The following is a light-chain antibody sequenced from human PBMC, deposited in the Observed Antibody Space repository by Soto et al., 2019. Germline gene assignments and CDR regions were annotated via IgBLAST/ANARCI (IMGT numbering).Light chain of an antibody. CDR2: AAS. Sequence: NHMTRLPYRVSVSIGDSLIMTYLASKNINTLVALYQQKPGKAPKLLIYAASTWQSGVPSRFSGSGSGTEFNLTISRLEPEDCASYYCQQLSNYPLTFGGGTKVDIK. CDR3: QQLSNYPLT. V-gene: IGKV1-9*01. CDR1: KNINTL. J-gene: IGKJ4*02.